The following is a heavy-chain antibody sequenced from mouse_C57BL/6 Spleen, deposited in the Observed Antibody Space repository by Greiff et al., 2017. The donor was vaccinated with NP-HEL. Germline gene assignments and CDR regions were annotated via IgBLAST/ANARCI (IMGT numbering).Heavy chain of an antibody. Sequence: QVQLQQSGAELARPGASVKMSCKASGYTFTSYTMHWVKQRPGQGLEWIGYINPSSGYTKYNQKFKDKATLTADKSSSTAYMQLSSLTSEDSAVYYCARSPTVVAPFDYWGQGTTLTVSS. CDR1: GYTFTSYT. D-gene: IGHD1-1*01. CDR3: ARSPTVVAPFDY. CDR2: INPSSGYT. V-gene: IGHV1-4*01. J-gene: IGHJ2*01.